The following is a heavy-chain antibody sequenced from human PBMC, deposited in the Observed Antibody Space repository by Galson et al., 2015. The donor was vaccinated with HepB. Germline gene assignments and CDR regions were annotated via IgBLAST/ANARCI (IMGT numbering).Heavy chain of an antibody. CDR3: AKVHSPFFLSSGWYGGAFDI. Sequence: SLRLSCAASGFSFSSYAMHWVRQAPGKGLEWVSGISRNSGSIGYADSVKGRFTISRDNAKNSLYLQMNSLRAEDTALYYCAKVHSPFFLSSGWYGGAFDIWGQGTMVTVSS. J-gene: IGHJ3*02. V-gene: IGHV3-9*01. D-gene: IGHD6-19*01. CDR2: ISRNSGSI. CDR1: GFSFSSYA.